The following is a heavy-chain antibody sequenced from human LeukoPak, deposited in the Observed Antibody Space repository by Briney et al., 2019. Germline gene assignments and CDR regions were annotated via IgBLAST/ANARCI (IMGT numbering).Heavy chain of an antibody. D-gene: IGHD4-17*01. CDR1: GFTFSTYD. CDR2: IGTAGDT. CDR3: ARGGRWGDYLYYFDY. Sequence: PGGSLRLSCAASGFTFSTYDMHWVRQATGKGLEWVSAIGTAGDTYYPGSVKGRFTISRENAKNSLYLQMNSLRAGDTAVYYCARGGRWGDYLYYFDYWGQGTLVTVSP. J-gene: IGHJ4*02. V-gene: IGHV3-13*01.